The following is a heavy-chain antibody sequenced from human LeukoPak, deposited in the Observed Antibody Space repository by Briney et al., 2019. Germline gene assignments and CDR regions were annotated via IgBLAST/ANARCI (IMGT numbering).Heavy chain of an antibody. D-gene: IGHD1-1*01. CDR1: GFTFTFSAYA. J-gene: IGHJ6*02. CDR3: AKGGQLERRRRGYYYYGMDV. V-gene: IGHV3-33*06. Sequence: GGSLRLSCAASGFTFTFSAYAIHWVRQAPGKGLEWVAVMWYDGSNEYYADSVKGRFSISRDNSKNTLFLQMNSLRIEDTAIYYCAKGGQLERRRRGYYYYGMDVWGQGTTVTVSS. CDR2: MWYDGSNE.